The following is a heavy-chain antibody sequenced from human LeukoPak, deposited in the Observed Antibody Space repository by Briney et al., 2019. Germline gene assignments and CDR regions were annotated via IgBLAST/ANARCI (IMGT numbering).Heavy chain of an antibody. D-gene: IGHD3-22*01. CDR1: GFTFSSYA. V-gene: IGHV3-23*01. CDR3: AKGGRNYYDSSGCFDY. J-gene: IGHJ4*02. Sequence: GGSLRLSCAASGFTFSSYAMSWVRQAPGKGLEWVSAISGSGDSTYYADSVKGRFTISRDNSKNTLYLQMNSLRAEDTAEYYCAKGGRNYYDSSGCFDYWGQGTLVTVSS. CDR2: ISGSGDST.